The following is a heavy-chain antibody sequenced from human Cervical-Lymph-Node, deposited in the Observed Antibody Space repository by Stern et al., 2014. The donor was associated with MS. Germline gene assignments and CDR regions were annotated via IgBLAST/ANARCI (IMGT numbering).Heavy chain of an antibody. CDR2: ISSSGGT. J-gene: IGHJ4*02. CDR1: GGSTSSYY. Sequence: VQLVESGPGLVKPSETLSLTCTVSGGSTSSYYWSWIRQPPGKGLEWIGYISSSGGTKSNPSLKSRVTISVDTSKNQFALNLSSVTAADAAVYYCARGYTTSSGRPDYWGQGTLVTVST. V-gene: IGHV4-59*08. CDR3: ARGYTTSSGRPDY. D-gene: IGHD6-6*01.